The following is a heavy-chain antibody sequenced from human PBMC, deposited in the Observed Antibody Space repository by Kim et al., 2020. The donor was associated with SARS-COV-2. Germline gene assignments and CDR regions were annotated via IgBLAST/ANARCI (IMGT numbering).Heavy chain of an antibody. D-gene: IGHD5-12*01. CDR2: ISWNSGSI. Sequence: GGSLRLSCAASGFTFDDYAMHWVRQAPGKGLEWVSGISWNSGSIGYADSVKGRFTISRDNAKNSLYLQMNSLRAEDTALYYCAKDIFRVSENVDIPFFHGMDVWGQGTTVTVSS. CDR1: GFTFDDYA. CDR3: AKDIFRVSENVDIPFFHGMDV. V-gene: IGHV3-9*01. J-gene: IGHJ6*02.